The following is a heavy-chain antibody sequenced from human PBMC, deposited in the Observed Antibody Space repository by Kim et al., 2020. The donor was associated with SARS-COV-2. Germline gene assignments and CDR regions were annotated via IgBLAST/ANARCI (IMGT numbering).Heavy chain of an antibody. D-gene: IGHD3-3*01. V-gene: IGHV1-2*02. CDR2: INPNSGGT. CDR3: ARDASLRGVVINYYYYYGMDV. CDR1: GYTFTGYY. J-gene: IGHJ6*02. Sequence: ASVKVSCKASGYTFTGYYMHWVRQAPGQGLEWMGWINPNSGGTNYAQKFQGRVTMTRDTSISTAYMELSRLRSDDTAVYYCARDASLRGVVINYYYYYGMDVWGPGTTVTVSS.